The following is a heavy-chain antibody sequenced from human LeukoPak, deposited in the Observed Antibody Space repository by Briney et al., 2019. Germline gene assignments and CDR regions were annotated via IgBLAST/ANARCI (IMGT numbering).Heavy chain of an antibody. V-gene: IGHV4-59*01. D-gene: IGHD2-15*01. CDR1: GDSINSNY. Sequence: SETLSLTCSVSGDSINSNYWSWMRQPPGKGLEWIGYIYYGGSTNYNPSLKGRVSMSVDTSKNQFSLNLSSVTAADTAVCHCARLLAGCPGGRCRAHFDYWGQGTLVTVSS. CDR3: ARLLAGCPGGRCRAHFDY. CDR2: IYYGGST. J-gene: IGHJ4*02.